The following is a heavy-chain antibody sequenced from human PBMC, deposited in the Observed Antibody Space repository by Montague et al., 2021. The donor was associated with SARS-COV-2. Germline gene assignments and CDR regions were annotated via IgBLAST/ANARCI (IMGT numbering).Heavy chain of an antibody. V-gene: IGHV3-30*04. Sequence: SLRLSCAASGFIFSNFAFHWVRQAPGKGLEWVAIITYDGIDKFYADSVKGRFTISRDNSKNTLYLRMNSLTPEDTAVYYCARDRAPPDYGDAFDLWGQGTLVTVSS. J-gene: IGHJ3*01. D-gene: IGHD4/OR15-4a*01. CDR1: GFIFSNFA. CDR3: ARDRAPPDYGDAFDL. CDR2: ITYDGIDK.